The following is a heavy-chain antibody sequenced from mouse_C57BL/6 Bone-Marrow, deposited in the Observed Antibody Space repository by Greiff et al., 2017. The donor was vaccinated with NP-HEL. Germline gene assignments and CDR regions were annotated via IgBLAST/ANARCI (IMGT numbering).Heavy chain of an antibody. D-gene: IGHD2-4*01. J-gene: IGHJ2*01. V-gene: IGHV7-3*01. Sequence: EVQLVESGGGLVQPGGSLSLSCAASGFTFTDYYMSWVRQPPGKALEWLGFIRNKANGYTTEYSASVKGRFTISRDNSQSILYLQMNALRAEDSAAYYCARCREGNYEGNFDYWGQGTTLTVSS. CDR2: IRNKANGYTT. CDR1: GFTFTDYY. CDR3: ARCREGNYEGNFDY.